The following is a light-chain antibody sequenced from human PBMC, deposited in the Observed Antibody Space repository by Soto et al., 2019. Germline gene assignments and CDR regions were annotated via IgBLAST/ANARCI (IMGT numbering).Light chain of an antibody. CDR2: GAS. J-gene: IGKJ3*01. CDR1: QSVSSSY. Sequence: EIVLTQSPGTLSLSPGERATLSCRASQSVSSSYLAWYQQKPGQAPRLLIYGASRRATGIPDRFSGSGSGTDFTLSISRLEPEDFAVYYCQQYDTSPFTFGPGTKVDI. CDR3: QQYDTSPFT. V-gene: IGKV3-20*01.